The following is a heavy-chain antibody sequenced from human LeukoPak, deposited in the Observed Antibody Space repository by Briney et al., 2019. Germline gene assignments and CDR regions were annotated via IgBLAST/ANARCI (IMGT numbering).Heavy chain of an antibody. D-gene: IGHD5-24*01. CDR1: GFTFSSYA. Sequence: GGSLRLSCAASGFTFSSYAMHWVRQAPGKGLEWVAVISYDGSNKYYADSVKGRFTISRDNSKNTLYLQMNGLRAEDTAVYYCARDGSRDGYNLDPYYFDYWGQGTLVTVSS. V-gene: IGHV3-30-3*01. J-gene: IGHJ4*02. CDR2: ISYDGSNK. CDR3: ARDGSRDGYNLDPYYFDY.